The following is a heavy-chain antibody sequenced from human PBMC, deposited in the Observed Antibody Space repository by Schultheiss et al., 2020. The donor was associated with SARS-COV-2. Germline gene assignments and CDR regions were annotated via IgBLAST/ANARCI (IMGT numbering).Heavy chain of an antibody. Sequence: GESLKISCAASGFIFSDHAMNWVRQAPGKGLEWVATIGGSDGFTRYADSVKGRFTISRDNAKNTLYLQMNSLRAEDTAVYYCAKGVLRYFDWLFFPYYFDYWGQGTLVTVSS. CDR3: AKGVLRYFDWLFFPYYFDY. CDR1: GFIFSDHA. V-gene: IGHV3-23*01. CDR2: IGGSDGFT. J-gene: IGHJ4*02. D-gene: IGHD3-9*01.